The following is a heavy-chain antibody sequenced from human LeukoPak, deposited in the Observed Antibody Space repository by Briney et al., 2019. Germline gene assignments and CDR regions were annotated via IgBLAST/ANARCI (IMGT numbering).Heavy chain of an antibody. Sequence: SETLSLTCTVSGGSVSSGSYYWSWIRQPPGKGLEWIGYIYYSGSTNYNPSLKSRVTLSVDTSKNQFSLKLSSVTAADTAVYYCARGSLEYCSSTSCYWFDPWGQGTLVTVSS. CDR3: ARGSLEYCSSTSCYWFDP. D-gene: IGHD2-2*01. CDR1: GGSVSSGSYY. CDR2: IYYSGST. V-gene: IGHV4-61*01. J-gene: IGHJ5*02.